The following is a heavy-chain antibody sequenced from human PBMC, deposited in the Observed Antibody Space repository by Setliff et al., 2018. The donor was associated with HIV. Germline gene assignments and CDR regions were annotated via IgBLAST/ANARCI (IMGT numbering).Heavy chain of an antibody. J-gene: IGHJ4*02. V-gene: IGHV5-51*01. CDR2: IYPRDSDA. Sequence: GESLKISCNTSGYSFDIYWIGWVRQMPGKGLEWVAVIYPRDSDARYSPSFQGQVTISVDKSISATYLQWSSLKASDTAIYYCARQTLHSYGHKGGFEYWGQGAPVTVSS. CDR3: ARQTLHSYGHKGGFEY. CDR1: GYSFDIYW. D-gene: IGHD5-18*01.